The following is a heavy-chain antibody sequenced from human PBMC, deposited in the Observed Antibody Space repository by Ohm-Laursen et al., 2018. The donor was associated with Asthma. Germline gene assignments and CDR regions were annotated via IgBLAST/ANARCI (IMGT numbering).Heavy chain of an antibody. D-gene: IGHD6-19*01. CDR3: ARAQTSYSSGWYIPLYYYGMDV. V-gene: IGHV3-30-3*01. Sequence: SLRPSCTAPGFTFSSYAMHWVRQAPGKGLEWVAVISYDGSNKYYADSVKGRFTISRDNSKNTLYLQMNSLRAEDTAVYYCARAQTSYSSGWYIPLYYYGMDVWGQGTTVTVSS. J-gene: IGHJ6*02. CDR1: GFTFSSYA. CDR2: ISYDGSNK.